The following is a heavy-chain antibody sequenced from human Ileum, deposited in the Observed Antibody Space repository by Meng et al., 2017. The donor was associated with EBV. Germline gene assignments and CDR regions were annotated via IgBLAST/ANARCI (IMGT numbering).Heavy chain of an antibody. CDR3: ARNSESGSYIDY. CDR2: IYFSGTT. CDR1: CYSISNTNW. D-gene: IGHD1-26*01. Sequence: QLQGEGPGLVKPSYPLLLPCAVSCYSISNTNWCGWIRQPPGKGLEWIGHIYFSGTTYNNPSLKSLVTMSIDPSKNQFSLKLSSVTAVDTAVYYCARNSESGSYIDYWGLGTLVTVSS. J-gene: IGHJ4*02. V-gene: IGHV4-28*01.